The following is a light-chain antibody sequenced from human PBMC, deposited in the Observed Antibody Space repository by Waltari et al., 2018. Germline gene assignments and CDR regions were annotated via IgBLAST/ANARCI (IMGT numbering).Light chain of an antibody. V-gene: IGKV1-8*01. CDR1: QGISSY. Sequence: AIRMTQSPSSFSASTGDRVPLTCRASQGISSYLAWYHQKPGRVPKLLMSAASTLHSGVPSRFTGSGSGTDFTLTINCLQSDDFATYYCQQYYTYPRTFGQGTKVEIK. CDR3: QQYYTYPRT. CDR2: AAS. J-gene: IGKJ1*01.